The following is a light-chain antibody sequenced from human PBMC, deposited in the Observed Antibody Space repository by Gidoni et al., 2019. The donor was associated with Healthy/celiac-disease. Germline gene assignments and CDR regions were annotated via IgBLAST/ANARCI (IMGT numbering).Light chain of an antibody. CDR2: GAS. J-gene: IGKJ2*01. Sequence: EIVLTQSPGTLSLSPGERATLSCRASQSVSSSYLAWYQQKPGQAPRVLMYGASSRATGIPDRFSASESGTDFTLTISRLEPEDFAVYYCQQYGSSPPYTCGQGTKLEIK. V-gene: IGKV3-20*01. CDR3: QQYGSSPPYT. CDR1: QSVSSSY.